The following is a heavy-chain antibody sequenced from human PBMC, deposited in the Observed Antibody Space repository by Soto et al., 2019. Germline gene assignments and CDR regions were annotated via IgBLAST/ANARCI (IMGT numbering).Heavy chain of an antibody. V-gene: IGHV4-31*03. Sequence: QVQLQESGPGLVKPSQTLSLTCTVSGGSISSGAYYWSWIRQHPGKGLEWIGYIYYSGGTYSNPSLKSRVAISVDKSKNQFSLKLSSVTAADTAVYYCAAVRQHYFDFWGQGTLVTVSS. CDR2: IYYSGGT. CDR3: AAVRQHYFDF. J-gene: IGHJ4*02. D-gene: IGHD1-1*01. CDR1: GGSISSGAYY.